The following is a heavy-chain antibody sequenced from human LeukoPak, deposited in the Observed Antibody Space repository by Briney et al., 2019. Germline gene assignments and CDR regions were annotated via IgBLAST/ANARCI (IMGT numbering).Heavy chain of an antibody. D-gene: IGHD4-23*01. Sequence: GGSLRLSCAASGFTFSNAWMSWVRQAPGKGLEWVGRIKSKTDGGTTDYAAPVKGRFTISRDDSKNTLYLQMNSLKTEDTSVYYCTTPPDYSGNSDYWGQGTLVTVSS. CDR1: GFTFSNAW. J-gene: IGHJ4*02. CDR3: TTPPDYSGNSDY. CDR2: IKSKTDGGTT. V-gene: IGHV3-15*01.